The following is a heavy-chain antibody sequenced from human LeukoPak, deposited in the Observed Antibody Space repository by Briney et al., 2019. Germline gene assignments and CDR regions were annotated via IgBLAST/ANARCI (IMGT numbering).Heavy chain of an antibody. CDR2: IYTSGST. Sequence: SETLSLTCTVAGGSISSYYWSWIRQPAGKGLEWIGRIYTSGSTNYNPSLKSRVTMSVDTSKNQFSLKLSSVTAADTAVYYCARDIAAAGTVDYWGQGTLVTVSS. V-gene: IGHV4-4*07. D-gene: IGHD6-13*01. CDR1: GGSISSYY. J-gene: IGHJ4*02. CDR3: ARDIAAAGTVDY.